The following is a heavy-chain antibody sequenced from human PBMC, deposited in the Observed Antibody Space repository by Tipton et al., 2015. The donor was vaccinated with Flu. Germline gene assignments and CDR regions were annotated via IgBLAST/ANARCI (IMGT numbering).Heavy chain of an antibody. V-gene: IGHV4-38-2*01. Sequence: LRLSCDVSGYSIRSGHFWGWIRQPPGKGLEWVGEINHSGSTNYNPSLKSRVTISVDTSKNQFSLKLTSVTAADTAVYYCARRRDGYNCFDYWGQGTLVTVSS. D-gene: IGHD5-24*01. CDR3: ARRRDGYNCFDY. CDR2: INHSGST. CDR1: GYSIRSGHF. J-gene: IGHJ4*02.